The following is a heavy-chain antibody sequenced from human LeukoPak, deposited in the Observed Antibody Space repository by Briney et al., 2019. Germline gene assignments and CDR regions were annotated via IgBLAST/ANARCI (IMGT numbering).Heavy chain of an antibody. CDR1: GYSFTSYW. V-gene: IGHV5-10-1*01. J-gene: IGHJ4*02. Sequence: GVSLRISCKGSGYSFTSYWISWVRQVPGKGLEWMGRIDPSDSYTNYSPSFQGHVTISADKSISTAYLQWSSLKASDTAIYYCARQSSSSWYALDYWGQGTLVTVSS. CDR2: IDPSDSYT. D-gene: IGHD6-13*01. CDR3: ARQSSSSWYALDY.